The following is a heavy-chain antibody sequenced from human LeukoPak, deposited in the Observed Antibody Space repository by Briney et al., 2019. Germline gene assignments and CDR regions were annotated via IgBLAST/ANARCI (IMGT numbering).Heavy chain of an antibody. CDR2: IWGPGDTT. CDR3: ASRDPCTGGTCYGLGY. V-gene: IGHV3-23*01. D-gene: IGHD2-15*01. CDR1: GFTFSNYV. J-gene: IGHJ4*02. Sequence: GGSLRLSCAASGFTFSNYVMNWVRQAPGKGLEWVSAIWGPGDTTYYADSVKGRFTISRDNAKETPYLQMNSLRAEDTAVYYCASRDPCTGGTCYGLGYWGQGTLVTVSS.